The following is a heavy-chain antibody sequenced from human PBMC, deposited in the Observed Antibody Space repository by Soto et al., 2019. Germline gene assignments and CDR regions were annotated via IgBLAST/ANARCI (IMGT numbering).Heavy chain of an antibody. J-gene: IGHJ4*02. Sequence: PGGSLRLSCAASGYTFSDYYMSWIRQAPGKGLEWISYIDTSGTKIYYADSVKDRFTITRDNAKNSLYLEMNSLRDEDTAVYYCASHYDMWSGYLSPVDYWGQGTLVTVSS. V-gene: IGHV3-11*01. CDR2: IDTSGTKI. CDR3: ASHYDMWSGYLSPVDY. CDR1: GYTFSDYY. D-gene: IGHD3-3*01.